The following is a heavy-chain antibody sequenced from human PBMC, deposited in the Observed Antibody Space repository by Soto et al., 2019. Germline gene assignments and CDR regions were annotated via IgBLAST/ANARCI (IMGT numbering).Heavy chain of an antibody. D-gene: IGHD2-15*01. Sequence: SETLSLTCAVSGGSISSGGYSWSWIRQPPGKGLEWIGYIYHSGSTYYNPSLKSRVTISVDRSKNQFSLKLSSVTAADTAVYYCARGYCSGGRCPYWFDPWGQGTLVTVSS. CDR1: GGSISSGGYS. CDR3: ARGYCSGGRCPYWFDP. CDR2: IYHSGST. V-gene: IGHV4-30-2*01. J-gene: IGHJ5*02.